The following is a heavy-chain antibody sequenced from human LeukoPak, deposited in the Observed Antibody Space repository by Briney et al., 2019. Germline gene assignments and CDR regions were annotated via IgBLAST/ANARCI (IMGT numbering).Heavy chain of an antibody. CDR2: VYYTGAS. Sequence: SETLSLTCAVSGGSISSSNWWSWARQPPGKGLEWIGSVYYTGASYYNPSLKSRVTISIDTSKKHFSLKLTSVTAADTAVYYCARGAPPQNWGQGTLVTVSS. CDR3: ARGAPPQN. CDR1: GGSISSSNW. J-gene: IGHJ4*02. V-gene: IGHV4-4*02.